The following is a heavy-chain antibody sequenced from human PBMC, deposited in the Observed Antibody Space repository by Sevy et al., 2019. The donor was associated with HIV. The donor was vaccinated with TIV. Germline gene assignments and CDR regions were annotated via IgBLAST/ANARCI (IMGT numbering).Heavy chain of an antibody. D-gene: IGHD6-19*01. J-gene: IGHJ4*02. Sequence: GGSLRLSCAASGFTFSDYYMSWIRQAPGKGLEWVSYISSSGSTIYYADSVKGRFTISRDNAKNSLYLQMNSLRAEDTAVYYWARVSGSRGKRKNSSGWNPFDYWGQGTLVTVSS. CDR3: ARVSGSRGKRKNSSGWNPFDY. CDR1: GFTFSDYY. CDR2: ISSSGSTI. V-gene: IGHV3-11*01.